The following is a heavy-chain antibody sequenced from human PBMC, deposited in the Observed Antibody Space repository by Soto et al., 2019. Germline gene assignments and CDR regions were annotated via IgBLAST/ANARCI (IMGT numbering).Heavy chain of an antibody. Sequence: SETLSLTCAVYGGSFSGYYWSWIRQPPGKGLEWIGEINHSGSTNYNPSLKSRVTISVDTSKNQFSLKLSPVTAADTAVYYCARGRHWSRYDFWSGFRPNWLDPWGQGTLVTVS. V-gene: IGHV4-34*01. D-gene: IGHD3-3*01. J-gene: IGHJ5*02. CDR2: INHSGST. CDR3: ARGRHWSRYDFWSGFRPNWLDP. CDR1: GGSFSGYY.